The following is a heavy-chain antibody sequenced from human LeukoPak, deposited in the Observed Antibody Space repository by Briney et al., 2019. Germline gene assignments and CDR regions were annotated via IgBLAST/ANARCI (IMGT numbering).Heavy chain of an antibody. J-gene: IGHJ6*02. CDR2: IYYSGST. CDR1: GGSISSGGYS. CDR3: AGGGTLVVPAAASYYYYYYGMDV. D-gene: IGHD2-2*01. Sequence: SETLSLTCAVSGGSISSGGYSWSWIRQPPGKGLEWIGYIYYSGSTYYNPSLKSRVTISVDTSKNQFSLKLSSVTAADTAVYYCAGGGTLVVPAAASYYYYYYGMDVWGQGTTVTVSS. V-gene: IGHV4-30-2*05.